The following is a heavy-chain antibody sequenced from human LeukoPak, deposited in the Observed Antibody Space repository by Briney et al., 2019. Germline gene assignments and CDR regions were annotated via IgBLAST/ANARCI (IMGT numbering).Heavy chain of an antibody. J-gene: IGHJ5*02. V-gene: IGHV1-2*02. CDR3: ARARITGTTGFDP. CDR2: INPNSGGT. CDR1: GYTFTGYY. D-gene: IGHD1-7*01. Sequence: GASVKVSCKASGYTFTGYYMHWVRQAPGQGLEWMGWINPNSGGTNYAQKFQGRVTMTRDTSISTAYMELSRLRSDDMAVYYCARARITGTTGFDPWGQGTLVTVSS.